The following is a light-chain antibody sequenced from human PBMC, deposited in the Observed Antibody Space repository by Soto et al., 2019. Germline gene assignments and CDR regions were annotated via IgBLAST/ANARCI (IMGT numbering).Light chain of an antibody. CDR1: SSDVGGYNY. CDR2: EVN. J-gene: IGLJ2*01. V-gene: IGLV2-8*01. CDR3: SSYAGSNNFVV. Sequence: QSALTQPPSASGSPGQSVTISCTGTSSDVGGYNYVSWYQQHPGKAPKLMIYEVNKLPSGVPDRFSGSKSGNTASLTVSGLQAEDEADYYCSSYAGSNNFVVFGGGTKVTVL.